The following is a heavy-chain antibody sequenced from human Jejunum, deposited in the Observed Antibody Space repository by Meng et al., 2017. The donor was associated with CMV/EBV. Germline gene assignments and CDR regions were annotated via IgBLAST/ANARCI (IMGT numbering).Heavy chain of an antibody. J-gene: IGHJ4*02. D-gene: IGHD2/OR15-2a*01. Sequence: AVYGGSFSGYYGSWIPQPPGKGLEWIGEIHPSGSTHYNTFLKSRVTMSIDTSKNQISLNLNSVTAADTALYFCARGQDEYKLGNNWGQGTLVTVSS. CDR1: GGSFSGYY. V-gene: IGHV4-34*01. CDR2: IHPSGST. CDR3: ARGQDEYKLGNN.